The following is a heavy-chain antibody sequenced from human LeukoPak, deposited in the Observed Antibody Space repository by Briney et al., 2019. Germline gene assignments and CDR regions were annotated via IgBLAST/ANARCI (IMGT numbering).Heavy chain of an antibody. CDR2: INHSGST. D-gene: IGHD3-10*01. J-gene: IGHJ4*02. CDR3: ARRSIYGSGSYRY. V-gene: IGHV4-34*01. Sequence: PSETLSLTCAVYGGSFSGYYWSWIRQPPGKGLEWIGEINHSGSTNYNPSLKSRVTISVDTSKNQFSLKLSSVTAADTAVYYCARRSIYGSGSYRYWGQGTLVTVSS. CDR1: GGSFSGYY.